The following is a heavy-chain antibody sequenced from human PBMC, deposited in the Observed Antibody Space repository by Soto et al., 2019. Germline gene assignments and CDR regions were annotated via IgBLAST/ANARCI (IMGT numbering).Heavy chain of an antibody. Sequence: QVQLGQSGAEVKKPGASVQVSCKASGYTFTSYGISWVRQAPGQGLEWMGWNSAYNGNTNYAQTLQGRVTMTTHTSTSTAYRELRSLRFDDTAVYYCARVQDSTIFGVDFDYWGQGTLVTVSS. D-gene: IGHD3-3*01. CDR3: ARVQDSTIFGVDFDY. CDR1: GYTFTSYG. V-gene: IGHV1-18*01. CDR2: NSAYNGNT. J-gene: IGHJ4*02.